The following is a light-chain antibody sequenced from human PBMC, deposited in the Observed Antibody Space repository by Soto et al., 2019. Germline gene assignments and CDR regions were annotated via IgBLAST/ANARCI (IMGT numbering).Light chain of an antibody. CDR2: EVA. CDR1: SSDMGASNS. CDR3: ISYAGGNKLV. Sequence: QSALTKPPSASGSPGQSGTISCTGTSSDMGASNSVSWYQQHPGKAPKLMIYEVAKGPSGVPDRFSGSKSGKTDSLALSGLQPDEEADYYCISYAGGNKLVFGTGTKRTVL. V-gene: IGLV2-8*01. J-gene: IGLJ1*01.